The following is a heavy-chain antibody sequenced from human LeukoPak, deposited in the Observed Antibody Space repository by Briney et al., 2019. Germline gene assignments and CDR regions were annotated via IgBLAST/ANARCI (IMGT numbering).Heavy chain of an antibody. V-gene: IGHV4-30-4*01. D-gene: IGHD3-16*01. CDR3: ARFAGGNDAFDI. Sequence: SQTLSLTCTVSGGSISSGDYYWSWIRQPPGKGLEWIGYIYYSGSTYYNPSLKSRVAMSVDTSKNQFSLKLSSVTAADTAVYYCARFAGGNDAFDIWGQGTMVTVSS. J-gene: IGHJ3*02. CDR1: GGSISSGDYY. CDR2: IYYSGST.